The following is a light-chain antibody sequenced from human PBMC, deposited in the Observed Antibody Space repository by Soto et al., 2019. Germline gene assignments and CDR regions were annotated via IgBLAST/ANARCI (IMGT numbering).Light chain of an antibody. J-gene: IGLJ2*01. CDR3: SSYAGSNIVV. CDR1: SSDVGGYNF. V-gene: IGLV2-8*01. CDR2: EVS. Sequence: QSALTQPHSASGSPGQSVTISCTGTSSDVGGYNFVSWYQQHPGKAPKLMIYEVSERPSGVPDRFSGSKSGNTASLTVSGFQAEDEADYYCSSYAGSNIVVFGGGTKLTVL.